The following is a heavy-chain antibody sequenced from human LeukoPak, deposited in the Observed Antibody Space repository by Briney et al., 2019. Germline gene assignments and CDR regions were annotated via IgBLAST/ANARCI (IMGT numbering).Heavy chain of an antibody. CDR1: GFTFSSYW. Sequence: GGSLRLSCAASGFTFSSYWMSWVRQAPGKGLGWVANIKQDGSEKYYVDSVKGRFTISRDNAKNSLYLQMNSLRAEDTAVYYCARVGSSWYFDYWGQGTLVTVSS. CDR3: ARVGSSWYFDY. D-gene: IGHD6-13*01. CDR2: IKQDGSEK. V-gene: IGHV3-7*01. J-gene: IGHJ4*02.